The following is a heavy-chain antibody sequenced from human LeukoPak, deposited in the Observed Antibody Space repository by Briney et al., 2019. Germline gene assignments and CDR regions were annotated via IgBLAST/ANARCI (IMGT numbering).Heavy chain of an antibody. Sequence: GASVKVSCKSSGYIFTNHYMHWVRQAPGQGLEWMGWINPNSGGTNYAQKFQGRVTMTRDTSISTAYMELSRLRADDTAVYYCARASLALKYCSGGSCYWGVGSYYYYYMDVWGKGTTVTISS. CDR1: GYIFTNHY. D-gene: IGHD2-15*01. CDR3: ARASLALKYCSGGSCYWGVGSYYYYYMDV. J-gene: IGHJ6*03. CDR2: INPNSGGT. V-gene: IGHV1-2*02.